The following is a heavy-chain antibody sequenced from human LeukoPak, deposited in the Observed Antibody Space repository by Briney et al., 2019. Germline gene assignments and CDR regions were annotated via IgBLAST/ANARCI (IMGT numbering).Heavy chain of an antibody. CDR3: AKARWLRLDRPFDY. CDR2: IRYDGSNK. D-gene: IGHD5-12*01. V-gene: IGHV3-30*02. Sequence: GGSLRLSCAASGFTFSSYGMHRVRQAPGKGLEWVAFIRYDGSNKYYADSVKGRFTISRDNSKNTLYLQMNSLRAEDTAVYYCAKARWLRLDRPFDYWGQGTLVTVSS. J-gene: IGHJ4*02. CDR1: GFTFSSYG.